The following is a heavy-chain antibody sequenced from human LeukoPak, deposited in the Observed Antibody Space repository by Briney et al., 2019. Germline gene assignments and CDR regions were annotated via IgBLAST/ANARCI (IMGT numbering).Heavy chain of an antibody. Sequence: ASVKVSCKASGYTFTSYGISWVRQAPGQGLEWMGIINPSGSSTNYAQKFQDRVTMTRDTSTSTVYMELSSLRSEDTAVYYCARDGSDWSKTFDYWGQGTLVTVSS. D-gene: IGHD6-19*01. J-gene: IGHJ4*02. CDR2: INPSGSST. V-gene: IGHV1-46*01. CDR3: ARDGSDWSKTFDY. CDR1: GYTFTSYG.